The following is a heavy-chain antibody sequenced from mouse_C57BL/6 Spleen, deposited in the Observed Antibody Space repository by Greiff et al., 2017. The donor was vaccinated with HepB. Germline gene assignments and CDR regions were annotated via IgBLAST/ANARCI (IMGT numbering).Heavy chain of an antibody. J-gene: IGHJ1*03. Sequence: QVQLQQSGAELARPGASVKLSCKASGYTFTSYGISWVKQRTGQGLEWIGEIYPRSGNTYYNEKFKGKATLTADKSSSTAYMELRSLTSKDSAVYFCARGGITTVVADWYFDVWGTGTTVTVSS. V-gene: IGHV1-81*01. CDR3: ARGGITTVVADWYFDV. CDR2: IYPRSGNT. D-gene: IGHD1-1*01. CDR1: GYTFTSYG.